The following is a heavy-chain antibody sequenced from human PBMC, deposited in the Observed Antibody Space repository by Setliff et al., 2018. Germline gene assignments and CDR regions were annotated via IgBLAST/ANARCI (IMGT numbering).Heavy chain of an antibody. Sequence: PSETLSLTCAVYGGSISSSSYYWGWIRQPPGKGLEWIGSIYYSGSTYYNPSLKSRVTISVDTSKNQFSLKLSSVTAADTAVYYCARGALEYQLRPFDYWGQGTLVTVSS. J-gene: IGHJ4*02. D-gene: IGHD2-2*01. V-gene: IGHV4-39*07. CDR2: IYYSGST. CDR1: GGSISSSSYY. CDR3: ARGALEYQLRPFDY.